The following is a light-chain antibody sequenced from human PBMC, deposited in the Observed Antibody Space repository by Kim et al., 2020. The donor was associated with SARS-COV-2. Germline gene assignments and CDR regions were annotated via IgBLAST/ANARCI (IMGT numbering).Light chain of an antibody. CDR1: PTIPSDY. Sequence: SPGERVSLSCRASPTIPSDYLAWYQHRPGQTPMLLIYGASSRATGVPDRFSGSGSGTDFTLTIARLQPEDFAVYYCQQYGSSGRTFGQGTKLEI. CDR3: QQYGSSGRT. CDR2: GAS. J-gene: IGKJ2*01. V-gene: IGKV3-20*01.